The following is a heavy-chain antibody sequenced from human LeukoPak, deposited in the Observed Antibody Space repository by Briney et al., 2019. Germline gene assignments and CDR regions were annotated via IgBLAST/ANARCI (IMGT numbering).Heavy chain of an antibody. Sequence: PSETLSLTCAVSGYSISSGYYWGWIRQPPGKGLGGIGSIYHSGSTYYNPSLKSRVTVSVDTSKNQFSLKLSSVTAAGTAVYYCARHKSEYYYDSSGYPADWGQGTLVTVSS. V-gene: IGHV4-38-2*01. CDR3: ARHKSEYYYDSSGYPAD. CDR2: IYHSGST. CDR1: GYSISSGYY. J-gene: IGHJ4*02. D-gene: IGHD3-22*01.